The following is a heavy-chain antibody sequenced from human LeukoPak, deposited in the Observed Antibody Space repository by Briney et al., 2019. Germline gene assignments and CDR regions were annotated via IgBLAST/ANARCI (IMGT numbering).Heavy chain of an antibody. V-gene: IGHV3-30*02. CDR1: GFTFSSYG. CDR2: IRYDGSNK. Sequence: GGSLRLTCAVSGFTFSSYGMHWVRQAPGKGLEWVAFIRYDGSNKYYADSVKGRFTISRDNSKNTLYLQMNSLRAEDTAVYYCAKDQEGYSIRRSFFDYWGQGTLVTVSS. CDR3: AKDQEGYSIRRSFFDY. D-gene: IGHD6-13*01. J-gene: IGHJ4*02.